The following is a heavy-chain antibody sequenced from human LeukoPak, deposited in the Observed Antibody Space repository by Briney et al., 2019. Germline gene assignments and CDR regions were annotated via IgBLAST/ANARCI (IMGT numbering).Heavy chain of an antibody. D-gene: IGHD6-19*01. Sequence: ASVKVSCKTSGYSFTGYYIHWVRQAPGQGLEWMGWINPNSGGTNYAQNFQGRVTMTRDTSINTAYMELSRLTSDDTAVYYCARKALDSGWDNWFGPWGQGTLVTVSS. J-gene: IGHJ5*02. CDR1: GYSFTGYY. V-gene: IGHV1-2*02. CDR2: INPNSGGT. CDR3: ARKALDSGWDNWFGP.